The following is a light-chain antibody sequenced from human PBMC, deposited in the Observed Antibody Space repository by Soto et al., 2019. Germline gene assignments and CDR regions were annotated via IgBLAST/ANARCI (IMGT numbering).Light chain of an antibody. J-gene: IGLJ3*02. CDR2: SSH. V-gene: IGLV1-47*02. CDR3: ATWDDTLSGPNWV. Sequence: QSVLTQPPSASGTPGQRVTISCSGSSFNIGSNYVYWYQQLPGTAPKLLIYSSHQWPSGVPDRFSASKSDTSASLAISGLRSEDEADYYCATWDDTLSGPNWVFGGGTQLTVL. CDR1: SFNIGSNY.